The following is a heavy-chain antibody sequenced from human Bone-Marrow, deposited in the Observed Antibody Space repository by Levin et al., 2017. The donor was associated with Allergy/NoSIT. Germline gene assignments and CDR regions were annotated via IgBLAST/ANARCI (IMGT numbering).Heavy chain of an antibody. J-gene: IGHJ6*02. Sequence: KISCKASGGTFSSYAISWVRQAPGQGLEWMGGIIPIFGTANYAQKFQGRVTITADESTSTAYMELSSLRSEDTAVYYCASHSITMIVVVTLGYYYGMDVWGQGTTVTVSS. CDR2: IIPIFGTA. CDR1: GGTFSSYA. V-gene: IGHV1-69*01. D-gene: IGHD3-22*01. CDR3: ASHSITMIVVVTLGYYYGMDV.